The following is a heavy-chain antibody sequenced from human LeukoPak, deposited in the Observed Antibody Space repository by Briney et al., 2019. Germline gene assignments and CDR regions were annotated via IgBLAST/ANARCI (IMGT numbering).Heavy chain of an antibody. D-gene: IGHD2-2*01. Sequence: GGSLRLSCAASGFTFSTYWMSWVRQAPGKGLEWVSAISGSGVTTYYADSVKGRFTISRDNSKHTLYLQMNSLRAEDTAVYYCSKWKAIVLVPAARSPIDYWGQGTLVTVSS. CDR3: SKWKAIVLVPAARSPIDY. J-gene: IGHJ4*02. CDR2: ISGSGVTT. V-gene: IGHV3-23*01. CDR1: GFTFSTYW.